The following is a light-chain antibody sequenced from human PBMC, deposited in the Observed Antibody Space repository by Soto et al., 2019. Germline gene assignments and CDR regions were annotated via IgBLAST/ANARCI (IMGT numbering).Light chain of an antibody. Sequence: EIVMTQYPANLSVSPGESATLSCRASQSVSSNLAWYQQKPGQDTRLLIYGASTRATGIPARFSGSGSGTEFTLTISSLQSEDFAVYYCQQYNNWPPLTFGPGTKVDIK. V-gene: IGKV3-15*01. J-gene: IGKJ3*01. CDR2: GAS. CDR3: QQYNNWPPLT. CDR1: QSVSSN.